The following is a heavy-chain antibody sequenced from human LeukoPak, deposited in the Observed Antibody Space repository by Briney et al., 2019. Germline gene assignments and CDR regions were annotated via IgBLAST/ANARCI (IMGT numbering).Heavy chain of an antibody. CDR1: SYTFISYF. D-gene: IGHD2-15*01. J-gene: IGHJ4*02. Sequence: ASVKVSCKASSYTFISYFITWVRQAPGQGLEWMGWISAYNGNTHYAQKLQGRVTMTTDTSTNTAYMELRSLRSDDSAVCYCARGLYCSAGSCRLDNWGQGTLVTVSS. CDR3: ARGLYCSAGSCRLDN. CDR2: ISAYNGNT. V-gene: IGHV1-18*01.